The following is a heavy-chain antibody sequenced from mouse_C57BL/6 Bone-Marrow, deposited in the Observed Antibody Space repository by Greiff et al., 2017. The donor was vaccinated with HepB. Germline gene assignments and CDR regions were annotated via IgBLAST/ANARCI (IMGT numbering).Heavy chain of an antibody. J-gene: IGHJ1*03. CDR1: GFTFTDYY. CDR2: IRNKANGYTT. Sequence: VQLKESGGGLVQPGGSLSLSCAASGFTFTDYYMSWVRQPPGKALEWLGFIRNKANGYTTEYSASVKGRFTISRDNSQSILYLQMNALRAEDSATYYCASLYYGSSYGWYFDVWGTGTTVTVSS. D-gene: IGHD1-1*01. CDR3: ASLYYGSSYGWYFDV. V-gene: IGHV7-3*01.